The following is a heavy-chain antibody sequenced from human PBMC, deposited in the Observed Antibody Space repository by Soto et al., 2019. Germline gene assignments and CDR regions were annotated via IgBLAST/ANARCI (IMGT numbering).Heavy chain of an antibody. J-gene: IGHJ3*02. D-gene: IGHD3-9*01. CDR1: GFTFSSYA. V-gene: IGHV3-23*01. CDR3: AKDYGYDILTGHVAFDI. Sequence: GGSLRLSCAASGFTFSSYAMGWVRQAPGKGLEWVSVISGSGGGTPYADSVKGRFTISRDNSKKTLYLQMNSLRAEDTAVYYCAKDYGYDILTGHVAFDIWGQGTMVTVSS. CDR2: ISGSGGGT.